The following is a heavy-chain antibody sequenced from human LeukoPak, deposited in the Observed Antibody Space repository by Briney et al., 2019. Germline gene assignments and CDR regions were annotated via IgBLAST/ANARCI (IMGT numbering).Heavy chain of an antibody. CDR2: IYDSGST. CDR1: GGSIRSSYYY. Sequence: SETLSLTCTVSGGSIRSSYYYWGWIRQPPGKGLEWIGSIYDSGSTYYNPSLKSRVTISVDTSKNQFSLKLNSVTAADTAVYYCARDQRWLQFIPAFDIWGQGTMVTVSS. V-gene: IGHV4-39*02. CDR3: ARDQRWLQFIPAFDI. J-gene: IGHJ3*02. D-gene: IGHD5-24*01.